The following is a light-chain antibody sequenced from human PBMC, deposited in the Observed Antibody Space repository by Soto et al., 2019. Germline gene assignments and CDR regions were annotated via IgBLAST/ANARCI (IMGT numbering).Light chain of an antibody. J-gene: IGLJ3*02. CDR1: SSDVGGYNY. V-gene: IGLV2-8*01. CDR2: EVS. Sequence: QSVLTQPPSASGSPGQSVSISCAGTSSDVGGYNYVSWYQQHPGKAPKLIIYEVSKRPLGVPARFSGSKSGNTASLTVSGLQAEDEADYYCSSYGGSNNVVFGGGTKLTVL. CDR3: SSYGGSNNVV.